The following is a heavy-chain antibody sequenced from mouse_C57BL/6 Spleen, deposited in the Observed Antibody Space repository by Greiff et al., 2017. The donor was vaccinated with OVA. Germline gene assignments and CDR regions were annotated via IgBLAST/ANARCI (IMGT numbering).Heavy chain of an antibody. CDR1: GYTFTDYN. Sequence: EVQLVESGPELVKPGASVKIPCKASGYTFTDYNMDWVKQSHGKSLEWIGDINPNNGGTIYNQKFKGKATLTVDKSSSTAYMELRSLTSEDTAVYYCARYYDYEGGSWFAYWGQGTLVTVSA. J-gene: IGHJ3*01. CDR2: INPNNGGT. CDR3: ARYYDYEGGSWFAY. D-gene: IGHD2-4*01. V-gene: IGHV1-18*01.